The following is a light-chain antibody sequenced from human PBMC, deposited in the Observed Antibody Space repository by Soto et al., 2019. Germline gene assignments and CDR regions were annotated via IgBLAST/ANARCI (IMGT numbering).Light chain of an antibody. J-gene: IGLJ1*01. V-gene: IGLV2-14*01. Sequence: QSVLVQTASVSGSPGQSITISCTGTSSDVGAYNYVSWFQQHPGKAPTLIISEVSNRPSGVSNRFSGSKSGNAASLTISGLQAEDEADYYCISYTGSSTSYVFGSGTKVTVL. CDR1: SSDVGAYNY. CDR2: EVS. CDR3: ISYTGSSTSYV.